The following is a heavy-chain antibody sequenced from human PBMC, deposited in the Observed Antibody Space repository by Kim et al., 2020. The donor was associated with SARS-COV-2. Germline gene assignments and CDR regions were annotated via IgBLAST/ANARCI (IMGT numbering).Heavy chain of an antibody. CDR2: ISYDGSNK. Sequence: GGSLRLSCAASGFTFSSYAMHWVRQAPGKGLEWVAVISYDGSNKYYADSVKGRFTISRDNSKNTLYLQMNSLRAEDTAVYYCARDLSGTTSTQGSWWFDPWGQGTLVTVSS. V-gene: IGHV3-30*04. CDR3: ARDLSGTTSTQGSWWFDP. D-gene: IGHD1-7*01. CDR1: GFTFSSYA. J-gene: IGHJ5*02.